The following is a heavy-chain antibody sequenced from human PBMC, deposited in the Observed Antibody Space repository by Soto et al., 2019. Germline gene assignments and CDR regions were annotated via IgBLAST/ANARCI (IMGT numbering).Heavy chain of an antibody. D-gene: IGHD2-8*01. V-gene: IGHV3-64D*06. CDR2: ILSNGGTT. Sequence: GGSLRLSCAASGVTCRDYGKQWVGQAPGKGLEFVAAILSNGGTTYYADSVRGRFTISRDNSKNTLYLQMSSLRDDDTAVYYCVKDRSLIRADVYYFDYWGQGTLVTVSS. CDR1: GVTCRDYG. J-gene: IGHJ4*02. CDR3: VKDRSLIRADVYYFDY.